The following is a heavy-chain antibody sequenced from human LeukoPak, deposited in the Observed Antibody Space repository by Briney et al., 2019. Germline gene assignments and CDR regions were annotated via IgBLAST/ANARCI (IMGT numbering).Heavy chain of an antibody. J-gene: IGHJ4*02. V-gene: IGHV3-7*03. CDR3: AREDSPIRFLEWLTPLDY. D-gene: IGHD3-3*01. CDR2: IKQDGSEK. CDR1: GFTFSSYW. Sequence: GGSLRLSCAASGFTFSSYWVSWVRQAPGKGLEWVANIKQDGSEKYYVDSVKGRFTISRDSAKNSLYLQMNSLRAEDTAVYYCAREDSPIRFLEWLTPLDYWGQGTLVTVSS.